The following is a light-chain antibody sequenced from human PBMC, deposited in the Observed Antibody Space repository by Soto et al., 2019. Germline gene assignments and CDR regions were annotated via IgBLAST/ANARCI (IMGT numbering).Light chain of an antibody. V-gene: IGLV2-14*01. CDR2: EVS. Sequence: QSALTQPASVSGSPGQSITISCTGASSDVGGYNFVSWYQQHPGKAPKLMIFEVSNRPSGVSNRFSGSKSGNTASLTISGLQAEDEADYYCSSYTSSSNYVFRTGTKLTVL. J-gene: IGLJ1*01. CDR1: SSDVGGYNF. CDR3: SSYTSSSNYV.